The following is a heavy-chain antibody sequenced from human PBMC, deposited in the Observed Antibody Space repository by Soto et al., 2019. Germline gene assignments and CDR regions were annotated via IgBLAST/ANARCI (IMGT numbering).Heavy chain of an antibody. Sequence: QITLKESGPTLVKPTQTLTLTCTFSGFSLSTSGVGVVWIRQPPGKALEWLALIYWDADKRYSPSLKSRLTITKDTSKNQVVLTMTNMDPVDTATYFCAHRGYWGAFDIWGQGTTVTVSS. V-gene: IGHV2-5*02. D-gene: IGHD7-27*01. CDR1: GFSLSTSGVG. CDR3: AHRGYWGAFDI. CDR2: IYWDADK. J-gene: IGHJ3*02.